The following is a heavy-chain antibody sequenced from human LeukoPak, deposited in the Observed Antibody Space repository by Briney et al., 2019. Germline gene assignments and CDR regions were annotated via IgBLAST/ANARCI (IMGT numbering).Heavy chain of an antibody. J-gene: IGHJ4*02. CDR2: IHYSETT. Sequence: SETLSLTCTVSGGSISSYYWGWIRQPPGKGLEWIASIHYSETTYYNPSLKSRVTISVDTSKNHFSLKLSSVTAADTAVYYCARGPTYQPIDFWGQGTLVTVSS. D-gene: IGHD2-2*01. CDR1: GGSISSYY. V-gene: IGHV4-39*02. CDR3: ARGPTYQPIDF.